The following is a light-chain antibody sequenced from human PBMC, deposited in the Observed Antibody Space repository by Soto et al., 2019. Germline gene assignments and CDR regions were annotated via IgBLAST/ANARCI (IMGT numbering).Light chain of an antibody. Sequence: DVVMTQSPLSLPVTLGQPASISCRSNQSLVHSDGIAYFSWFQQRPGRSPRRXSYKVSTRDSGVPARVSGSGSGTDFALKSSRVEAEDVGVEYCMQGTHWPITFGQGTRLEIK. CDR3: MQGTHWPIT. CDR2: KVS. CDR1: QSLVHSDGIAY. J-gene: IGKJ5*01. V-gene: IGKV2-30*02.